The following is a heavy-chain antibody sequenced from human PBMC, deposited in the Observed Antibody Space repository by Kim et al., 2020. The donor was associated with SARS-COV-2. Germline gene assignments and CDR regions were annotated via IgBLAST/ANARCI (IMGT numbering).Heavy chain of an antibody. V-gene: IGHV3-33*01. CDR3: ASRGGGYDYSGWFDP. D-gene: IGHD3-22*01. Sequence: GGSLRLSCAASGFTFSSYGMHWVRQAPGKGLEWVAVIWYDGSNKYYADSVKGRFTISRDNSKNTLYLQMNSLRAEDTAVYYCASRGGGYDYSGWFDPWGQGTLVTVSS. CDR1: GFTFSSYG. J-gene: IGHJ5*02. CDR2: IWYDGSNK.